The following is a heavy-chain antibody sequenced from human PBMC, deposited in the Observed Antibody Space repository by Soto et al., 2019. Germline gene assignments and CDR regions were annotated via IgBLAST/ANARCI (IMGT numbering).Heavy chain of an antibody. V-gene: IGHV4-39*01. Sequence: SETLSLTCTVSGGSISSGSYYWDWIRQPPGKGLEWIGNVYYSGGTNYNPSLESRVTISVDTSKNQFSLKLSSVTAADTAVYYCARQTDSYYTFDAFDIWGQGTMVTVS. CDR2: VYYSGGT. CDR1: GGSISSGSYY. D-gene: IGHD3-22*01. CDR3: ARQTDSYYTFDAFDI. J-gene: IGHJ3*02.